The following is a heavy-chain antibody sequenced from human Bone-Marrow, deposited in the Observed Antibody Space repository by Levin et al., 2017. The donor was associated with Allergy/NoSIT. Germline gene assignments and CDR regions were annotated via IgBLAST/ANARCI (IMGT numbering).Heavy chain of an antibody. CDR3: AGDFDSGDSFPSYAFDI. CDR2: INPIGDGTT. V-gene: IGHV1-46*01. Sequence: VASVKVSCKSSGYTFTDYYLHWVREAPGQGLEWMGVINPIGDGTTQYAQKFQGRLTMTRDTSTTTLYMELNGLKPADAAVYSWAGDFDSGDSFPSYAFDIWGQGTIVTVSS. CDR1: GYTFTDYY. D-gene: IGHD2-21*02. J-gene: IGHJ3*02.